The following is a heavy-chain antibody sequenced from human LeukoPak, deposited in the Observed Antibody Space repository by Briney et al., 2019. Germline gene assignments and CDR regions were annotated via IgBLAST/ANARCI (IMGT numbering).Heavy chain of an antibody. CDR3: ARRNDFDI. Sequence: SETLSLTCTVSGGSITGYHWSWIRQPLGKGLEWIGYIYSNEATQYKPSLKSRVTISADTSKNQFSLKLTSVSAADTAIHYCARRNDFDIWGQGTMVTVSS. CDR1: GGSITGYH. V-gene: IGHV4-4*08. CDR2: IYSNEAT. J-gene: IGHJ3*02.